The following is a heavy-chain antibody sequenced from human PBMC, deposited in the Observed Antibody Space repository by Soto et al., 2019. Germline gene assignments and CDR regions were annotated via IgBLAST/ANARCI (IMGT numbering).Heavy chain of an antibody. V-gene: IGHV1-69*04. Sequence: VKVSYKASGGTFSSYTISLVRHSPGQGLEWMGRIIPILGIANYAQKFQGRVTITTDTSTSTAYMELRSLRYDDTVVYYCARDLLTGYSNWFDPWGQGTLVTVSS. CDR1: GGTFSSYT. CDR3: ARDLLTGYSNWFDP. CDR2: IIPILGIA. J-gene: IGHJ5*02. D-gene: IGHD3-9*01.